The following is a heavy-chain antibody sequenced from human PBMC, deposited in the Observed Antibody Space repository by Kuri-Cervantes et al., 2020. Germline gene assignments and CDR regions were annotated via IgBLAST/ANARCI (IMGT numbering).Heavy chain of an antibody. CDR2: IYHSGST. Sequence: GSLRLSCAVSGGSISSSNWWSWVRQPPGKGLEWIGEIYHSGSTNYNPSLKSRVTISVDKSKNQFSLKLSSVTAADTAVYYCARSCSGGSCYNAHDYWGQGTLVTVSS. V-gene: IGHV4-4*02. J-gene: IGHJ4*02. D-gene: IGHD2-15*01. CDR1: GGSISSSNW. CDR3: ARSCSGGSCYNAHDY.